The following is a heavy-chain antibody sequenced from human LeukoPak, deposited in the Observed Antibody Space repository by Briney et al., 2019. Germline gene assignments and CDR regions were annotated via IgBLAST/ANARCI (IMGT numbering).Heavy chain of an antibody. CDR1: EFTFSDYY. J-gene: IGHJ4*02. CDR2: ISYSGDTI. CDR3: ARVSARALDY. D-gene: IGHD6-25*01. Sequence: PGGSLRLSCAASEFTFSDYYMSWIRQAPGKGLEWVSYISYSGDTIYYADSVKGRFTVSRDNAKNSLYLQMNSLRAEDTAVYYCARVSARALDYWGQGTLVTVSS. V-gene: IGHV3-11*04.